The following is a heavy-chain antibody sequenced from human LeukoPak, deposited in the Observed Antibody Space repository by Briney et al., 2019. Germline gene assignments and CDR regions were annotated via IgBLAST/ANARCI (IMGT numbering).Heavy chain of an antibody. V-gene: IGHV3-23*01. D-gene: IGHD1-26*01. J-gene: IGHJ4*02. CDR3: AKDRWELLLLIDY. CDR2: ISGSGAST. Sequence: GGSLRLSXAASGFTFSNYAMSWVRQAPGKGLEWVSGISGSGASTYYPDSMKGRFTISRDNSKNTLYLQMNSLRAEDTAVYYCAKDRWELLLLIDYWGQGTLVTASS. CDR1: GFTFSNYA.